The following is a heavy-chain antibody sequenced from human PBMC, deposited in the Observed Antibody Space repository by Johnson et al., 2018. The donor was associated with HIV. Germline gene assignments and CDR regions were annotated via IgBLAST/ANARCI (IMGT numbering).Heavy chain of an antibody. J-gene: IGHJ3*02. V-gene: IGHV3-11*04. CDR3: ARSRGPMRKGAFDI. Sequence: QVQLVESGGGLVKPGGSLRLSCAASGFTFSDSYMTWIRQAPGKGLEWVSYISSSGGTIYYADSVRGRFTISRDNDKNTLYLEMGSLRVEDMAVYYCARSRGPMRKGAFDIWGQGTMVTVSS. CDR2: ISSSGGTI. D-gene: IGHD3-10*01. CDR1: GFTFSDSY.